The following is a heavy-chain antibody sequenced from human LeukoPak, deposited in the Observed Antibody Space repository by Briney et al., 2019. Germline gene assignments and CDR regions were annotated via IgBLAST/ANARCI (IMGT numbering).Heavy chain of an antibody. D-gene: IGHD5-12*01. CDR3: ARVRARLRREFDY. CDR1: GGSFSGYY. CDR2: INHSGST. J-gene: IGHJ4*02. V-gene: IGHV4-34*01. Sequence: PSETLSLTCAVYGGSFSGYYWSWIRQPPGKGLEWIGEINHSGSTNYNPSLKSRVTISVDTSKNQFSLKLSSVTAADTAVYYCARVRARLRREFDYWGQGTLVTVSS.